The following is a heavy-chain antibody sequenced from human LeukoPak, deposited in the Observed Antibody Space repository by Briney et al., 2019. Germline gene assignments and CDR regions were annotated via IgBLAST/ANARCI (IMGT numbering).Heavy chain of an antibody. CDR3: ARGRNYGSGSYYLKVDWFDP. Sequence: ASVKVSCKASGYTFTSYAMHWVRQAPGQRLEWMGWINAGNGNTKYSQKFQGRVTITRDTSASTAYMELSSLRSEDTAVYYCARGRNYGSGSYYLKVDWFDPWGQGTLVTVSS. CDR2: INAGNGNT. J-gene: IGHJ5*02. D-gene: IGHD3-10*01. CDR1: GYTFTSYA. V-gene: IGHV1-3*01.